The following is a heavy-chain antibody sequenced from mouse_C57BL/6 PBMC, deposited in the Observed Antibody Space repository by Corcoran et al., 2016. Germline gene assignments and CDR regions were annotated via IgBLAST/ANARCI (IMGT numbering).Heavy chain of an antibody. D-gene: IGHD1-1*01. CDR1: GYTFTDYN. CDR2: INPNNGGT. CDR3: ARKGGPITTVGPWYFDV. J-gene: IGHJ1*03. V-gene: IGHV1-18*01. Sequence: EVQLQQSGPELVKPGASVKIPCKASGYTFTDYNMDWVKQSHGKSLEWIGDINPNNGGTIYNQKFKGKATLTVDKSSSTAYMELRSLTSEDTAVYYCARKGGPITTVGPWYFDVWGTGTTVTVSS.